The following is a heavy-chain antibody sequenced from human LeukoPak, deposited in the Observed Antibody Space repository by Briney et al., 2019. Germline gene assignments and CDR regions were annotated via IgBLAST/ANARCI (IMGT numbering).Heavy chain of an antibody. CDR1: GGSFSGYY. Sequence: KTSETLSLTCAVYGGSFSGYYWSWIRQPPGKGLEWIGYIYYSGSTNYNPSLKSRVTISVDTSKNQFSLKLSSVTAADTAVYYCARTNPWRNYYYGMDVWGQGTTVTVSS. CDR3: ARTNPWRNYYYGMDV. CDR2: IYYSGST. V-gene: IGHV4-59*08. J-gene: IGHJ6*02.